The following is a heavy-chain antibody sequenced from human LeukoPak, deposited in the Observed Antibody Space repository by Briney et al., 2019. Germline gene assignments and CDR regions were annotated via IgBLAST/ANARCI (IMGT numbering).Heavy chain of an antibody. D-gene: IGHD3-3*01. CDR3: ASVVGGYYPPVEGFDI. J-gene: IGHJ3*02. V-gene: IGHV3-74*01. CDR1: GFTFSSCW. CDR2: INGDGSST. Sequence: GGSLRLSCAASGFTFSSCWMHWVRQGPGKGLVWVSRINGDGSSTTYADSVKGRFTISRDNAKNMLYLQMNSLRAEDTAVYYCASVVGGYYPPVEGFDIWGQGTMVTVSS.